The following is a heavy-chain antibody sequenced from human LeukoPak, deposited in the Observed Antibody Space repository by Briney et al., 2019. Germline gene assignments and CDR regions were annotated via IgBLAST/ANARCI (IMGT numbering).Heavy chain of an antibody. J-gene: IGHJ6*03. Sequence: NPSETLSLTCTVSGYSVNNGYFWGWIRQPPGKGLEWIGSIYDSGSTYYNPSLKSRVTISIDTSKNQFSLKLSSVTAADTAVYYCARCPYDSSGYPGNYYYYYMDVWGKGTTVTVSS. CDR2: IYDSGST. CDR1: GYSVNNGYF. CDR3: ARCPYDSSGYPGNYYYYYMDV. V-gene: IGHV4-38-2*02. D-gene: IGHD3-22*01.